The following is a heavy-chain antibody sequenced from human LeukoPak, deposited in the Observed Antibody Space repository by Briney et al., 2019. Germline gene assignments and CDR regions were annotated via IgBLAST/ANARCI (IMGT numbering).Heavy chain of an antibody. D-gene: IGHD6-13*01. J-gene: IGHJ1*01. Sequence: PGGSLRLSCAASGFTFSTYWMTWARQAPGKGLEWVANIKQDGSEKYYVDSVKGRFTISRDNAKNSLYLQMNSLRAEDTAVYYCARGGSSWWPWQEHFQHWGQGALVTVSS. V-gene: IGHV3-7*01. CDR2: IKQDGSEK. CDR3: ARGGSSWWPWQEHFQH. CDR1: GFTFSTYW.